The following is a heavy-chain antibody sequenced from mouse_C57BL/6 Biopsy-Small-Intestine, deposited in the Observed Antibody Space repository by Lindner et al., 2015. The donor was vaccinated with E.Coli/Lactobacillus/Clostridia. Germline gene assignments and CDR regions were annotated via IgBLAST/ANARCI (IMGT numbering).Heavy chain of an antibody. V-gene: IGHV1-18*01. D-gene: IGHD2-12*01. Sequence: SVKVSCKTSGYTFTDFYIHWIQHAPGKGPQWMGLVDPEDGEPLYSDNFQGRFTMSADASTATAYLEVRSLRSEDTATYYCAIYYTETISRVGWFDPWGQGTPVTVSS. CDR3: AIYYTETISRVGWFDP. CDR2: VDPEDGEP. CDR1: GYTFTDFY. J-gene: IGHJ4*01.